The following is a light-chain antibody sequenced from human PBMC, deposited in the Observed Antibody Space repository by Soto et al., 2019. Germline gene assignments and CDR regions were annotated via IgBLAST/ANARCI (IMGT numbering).Light chain of an antibody. J-gene: IGLJ3*02. CDR2: SNN. Sequence: QSVLTQPPSASGTPGQRVTISCSGSSSNIGSNTVNGYQQLPGTAPKLLIYSNNQRPSGVPDRFSGSKSGTSASLAISGPQSEDEADYYCAAWDDSLNGGVFGGGTKRTVL. V-gene: IGLV1-44*01. CDR3: AAWDDSLNGGV. CDR1: SSNIGSNT.